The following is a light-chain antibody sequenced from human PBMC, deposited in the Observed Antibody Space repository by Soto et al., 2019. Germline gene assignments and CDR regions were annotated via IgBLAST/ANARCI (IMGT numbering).Light chain of an antibody. J-gene: IGKJ1*01. CDR3: KQFNVWHRT. CDR2: GAY. Sequence: EIVMTQSPATLSVSPGERATLSCRASQSVGSNLAWYQQKPGQAPRLLIYGAYTRATDIQARFSGSGSGTEFALTIKSLQSEDSAVYFCKQFNVWHRTFGQGTKVDIK. CDR1: QSVGSN. V-gene: IGKV3-15*01.